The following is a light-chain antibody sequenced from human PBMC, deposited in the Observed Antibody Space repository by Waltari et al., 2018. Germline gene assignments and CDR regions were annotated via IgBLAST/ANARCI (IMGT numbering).Light chain of an antibody. Sequence: SSELTQDPAVSVALGQTVRITCQGASLRHYYASWYRQKPAQAPEVVIYSDNNRPSGIPDRFSGSSSGDTASLTITGAQAEDEADYYCHSRDSSSTHVGIFGTGTQVSVL. CDR2: SDN. CDR1: SLRHYY. CDR3: HSRDSSSTHVGI. J-gene: IGLJ1*01. V-gene: IGLV3-19*01.